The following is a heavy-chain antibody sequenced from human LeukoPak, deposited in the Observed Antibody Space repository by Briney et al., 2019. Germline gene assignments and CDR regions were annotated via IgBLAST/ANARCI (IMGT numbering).Heavy chain of an antibody. CDR2: INHSGST. CDR3: ASCSDNCYLRYFDL. J-gene: IGHJ2*01. D-gene: IGHD2-21*02. V-gene: IGHV4-34*01. CDR1: GGSFSDYY. Sequence: SETLSLPCAVYGGSFSDYYWSWIRPPPGRGLEWVGEINHSGSTNYNPSLKSRVTISVDTSKNQFSLKLSSVTAADTAVYYCASCSDNCYLRYFDLWGRGTLVTVSS.